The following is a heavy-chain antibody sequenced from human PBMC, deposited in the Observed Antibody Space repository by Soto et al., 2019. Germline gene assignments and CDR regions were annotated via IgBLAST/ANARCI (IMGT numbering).Heavy chain of an antibody. CDR2: ISSSSSYI. V-gene: IGHV3-21*04. J-gene: IGHJ5*02. D-gene: IGHD3-3*01. Sequence: GSLRLSFAASVFTFSSYSMNWVRQAPGKGLEWVSSISSSSSYIYYADSVKGRFTISRDNAKNSLYLQMNSLRAADTAVYYCARHGAPITIFGVVTHMIKNNWFDPWGQGTLVTVSS. CDR3: ARHGAPITIFGVVTHMIKNNWFDP. CDR1: VFTFSSYS.